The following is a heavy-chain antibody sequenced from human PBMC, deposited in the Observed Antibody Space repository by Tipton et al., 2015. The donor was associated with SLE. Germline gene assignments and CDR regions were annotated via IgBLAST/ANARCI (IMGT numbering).Heavy chain of an antibody. CDR2: IRYDENSK. CDR3: AKGCSGGNCYPDY. Sequence: GSLRLSCAASGFTFSSYGMHWVRQAPGKGLEWVALIRYDENSKYYADSVKGRFTISRDYSKNTLELQMNGLKADDTAVYYCAKGCSGGNCYPDYWGQGTLVTVSS. V-gene: IGHV3-30*02. J-gene: IGHJ4*02. CDR1: GFTFSSYG. D-gene: IGHD2-15*01.